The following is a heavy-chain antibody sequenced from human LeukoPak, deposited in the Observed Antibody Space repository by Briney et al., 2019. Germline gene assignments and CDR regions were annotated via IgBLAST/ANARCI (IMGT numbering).Heavy chain of an antibody. CDR2: MNPNSGNT. CDR1: GYTFTSYD. J-gene: IGHJ3*02. D-gene: IGHD4-17*01. Sequence: ASVKVSCKASGYTFTSYDISWVRQATGQGLEWMGWMNPNSGNTGYAQKFQGRVTITRNTSISTAYMELSSLRSEDTTVYYCARSTVTTGDAFDIWGQGTMVTVSS. CDR3: ARSTVTTGDAFDI. V-gene: IGHV1-8*03.